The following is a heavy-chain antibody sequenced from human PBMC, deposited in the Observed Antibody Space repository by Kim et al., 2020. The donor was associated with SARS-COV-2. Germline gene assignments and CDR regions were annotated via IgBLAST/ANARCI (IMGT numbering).Heavy chain of an antibody. V-gene: IGHV3-30*01. CDR3: ARETGSGLDY. Sequence: SNKYYADSVKGRFTISRDNSKNTLYLQMNSLRAEDTAVYYCARETGSGLDYWGQGTLVTVSS. D-gene: IGHD3-10*01. CDR2: SNK. J-gene: IGHJ4*02.